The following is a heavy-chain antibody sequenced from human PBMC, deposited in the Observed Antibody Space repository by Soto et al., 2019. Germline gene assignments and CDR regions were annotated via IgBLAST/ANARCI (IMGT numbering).Heavy chain of an antibody. CDR3: ARLAEWLFIIDY. D-gene: IGHD3-3*01. CDR1: GGSISSGGYY. J-gene: IGHJ4*02. CDR2: IYYSGST. Sequence: KASETLSLTCTVSGGSISSGGYYWSWIRQHPGKGLEWIGYIYYSGSTNYNPSLKSRVTISVDTSKNQFSLKLSSVTAADTAVYYCARLAEWLFIIDYWGQGTLVTVSS. V-gene: IGHV4-61*08.